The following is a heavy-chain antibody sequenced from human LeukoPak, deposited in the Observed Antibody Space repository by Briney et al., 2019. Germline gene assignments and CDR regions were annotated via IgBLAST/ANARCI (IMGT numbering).Heavy chain of an antibody. V-gene: IGHV3-48*01. CDR1: GLPFINYH. CDR3: ARDGLGLHY. CDR2: ISTSGRHT. Sequence: PGGSLRLSCAASGLPFINYHFDWVRQAPGKGLEWVSYISTSGRHTQYSDSVRGRFTISRDNGGNTLFLQMSSLRADDTAVYYCARDGLGLHYWGQGTLVTVSS. J-gene: IGHJ4*02. D-gene: IGHD3-16*01.